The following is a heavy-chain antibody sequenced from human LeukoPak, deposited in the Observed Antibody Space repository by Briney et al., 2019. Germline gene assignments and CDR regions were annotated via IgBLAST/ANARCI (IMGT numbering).Heavy chain of an antibody. CDR3: AKTRLRFLEWLPSD. V-gene: IGHV3-30*02. CDR1: GFTFSSYG. CDR2: IRYDGSNK. J-gene: IGHJ4*02. Sequence: GGSLRLSCAASGFTFSSYGMHWVRQAPRKGREWVAFIRYDGSNKYYADSVKGRFTISRDNSKNTLSLQMNSLRAEDTAVYYCAKTRLRFLEWLPSDWGQGTLVTVSS. D-gene: IGHD3-3*01.